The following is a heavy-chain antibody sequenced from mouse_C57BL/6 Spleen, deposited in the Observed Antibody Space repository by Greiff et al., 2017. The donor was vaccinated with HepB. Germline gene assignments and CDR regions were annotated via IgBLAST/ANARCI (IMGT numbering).Heavy chain of an antibody. CDR2: ISDGGSYT. V-gene: IGHV5-4*01. Sequence: VQLKESGGGLVKPGGSLKLSCAASGFTFSSYAMSWVRQTPEKRLEWVATISDGGSYTYYPDNVKGRFTISRDNAKNNLYLQRSHLKSEDTAMYYCARDPLYDGHYWGQGTTLTVSS. J-gene: IGHJ2*01. D-gene: IGHD2-3*01. CDR3: ARDPLYDGHY. CDR1: GFTFSSYA.